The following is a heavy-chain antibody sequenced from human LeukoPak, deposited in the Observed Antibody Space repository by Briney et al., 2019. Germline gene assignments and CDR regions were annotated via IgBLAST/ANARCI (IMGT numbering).Heavy chain of an antibody. J-gene: IGHJ4*02. V-gene: IGHV3-53*01. CDR1: GLTGSSSY. Sequence: GGSLRLSCAPCGLTGSSSYMSCARQAPWKGLEWVSVIYSGRNTQSADSARSRCTNSRDNSKKTVYRQMNSQRAEDTAVYYCARLEQWPGLHNYWGQGTLVTVSS. CDR3: ARLEQWPGLHNY. CDR2: IYSGRNT. D-gene: IGHD6-19*01.